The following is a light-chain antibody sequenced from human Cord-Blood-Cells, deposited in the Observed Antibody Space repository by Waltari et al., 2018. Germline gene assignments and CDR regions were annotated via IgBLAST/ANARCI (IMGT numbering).Light chain of an antibody. Sequence: DIQLTQSPSFLSASVGDRVTITCRASQGISSYLAWYQQKPGKAPKLLIYAASTLQSGVPSMFSGSGSGTEFTLTISILQPEDFATYFCQQLNSYPPFTFGPGTKVDIK. J-gene: IGKJ3*01. CDR2: AAS. CDR1: QGISSY. V-gene: IGKV1-9*01. CDR3: QQLNSYPPFT.